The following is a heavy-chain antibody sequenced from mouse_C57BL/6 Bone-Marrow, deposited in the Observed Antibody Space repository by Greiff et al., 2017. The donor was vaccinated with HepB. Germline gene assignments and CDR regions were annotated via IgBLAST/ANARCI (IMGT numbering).Heavy chain of an antibody. CDR1: GYTFTSYG. D-gene: IGHD1-1*01. V-gene: IGHV1-81*01. CDR2: IYPRSGNT. Sequence: QVQLKQSGAELARPGASVKLSCKASGYTFTSYGISWVKQRTGQGLEWIGEIYPRSGNTYYNEKFKGKATMTADKSSSTAYMELRSLTSEDSAVYYCARADGSRWDYWGTGTTLTVSS. CDR3: ARADGSRWDY. J-gene: IGHJ2*01.